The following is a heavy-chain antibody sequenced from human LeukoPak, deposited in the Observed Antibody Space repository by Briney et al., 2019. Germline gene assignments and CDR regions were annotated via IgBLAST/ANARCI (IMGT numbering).Heavy chain of an antibody. V-gene: IGHV4-34*01. D-gene: IGHD3-22*01. Sequence: SETLSLTCAVYGGSFSGYYWSWIRQPPGKGLEWIGEINHSGSTNYNPSLKSRVTISVDTSKNQFSLKLSSVTAADTAVYYCARDPPGDYDSSGSPDKIDYWGQGPLVSVSS. CDR1: GGSFSGYY. J-gene: IGHJ4*02. CDR2: INHSGST. CDR3: ARDPPGDYDSSGSPDKIDY.